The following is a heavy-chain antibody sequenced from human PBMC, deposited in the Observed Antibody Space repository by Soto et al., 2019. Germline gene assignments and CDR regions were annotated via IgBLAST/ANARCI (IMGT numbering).Heavy chain of an antibody. Sequence: SETLSLTCAVSGGSISSGGYSWSWIRQPPGKGLEWIGYIYHSGSTYYNPSLKSRVTISVDRSKNQFSLKLSSVTAADTAVYYCARAGRAYCGGHCYSRRAFDIWGQGTMVTVSS. CDR1: GGSISSGGYS. V-gene: IGHV4-30-2*01. CDR3: ARAGRAYCGGHCYSRRAFDI. CDR2: IYHSGST. D-gene: IGHD2-21*02. J-gene: IGHJ3*02.